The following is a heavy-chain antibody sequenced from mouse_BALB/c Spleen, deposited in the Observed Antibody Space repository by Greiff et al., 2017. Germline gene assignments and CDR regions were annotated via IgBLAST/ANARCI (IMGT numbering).Heavy chain of an antibody. D-gene: IGHD2-1*01. J-gene: IGHJ4*01. CDR3: AGYGNYDYYAMDY. V-gene: IGHV3-2*02. Sequence: DVKLQESGPGLVKPSQSLSLTCTVTGYSITSDYAWNWIRQFPGNKLEWMGYISYSGSTSYNPSLKSRISITRDTSKNQFFLQLNSVTTEDTATYYCAGYGNYDYYAMDYWGQGTSVTVAS. CDR2: ISYSGST. CDR1: GYSITSDYA.